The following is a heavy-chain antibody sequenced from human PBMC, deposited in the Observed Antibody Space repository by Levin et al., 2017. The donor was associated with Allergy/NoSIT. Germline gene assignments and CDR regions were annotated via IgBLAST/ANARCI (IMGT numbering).Heavy chain of an antibody. D-gene: IGHD1-7*01. V-gene: IGHV4-59*08. CDR3: ASYLPNYAGRGT. CDR2: INYDGST. J-gene: IGHJ5*02. CDR1: GGSISNSH. Sequence: SETLSLTCTVSGGSISNSHWSWIRQPPGKGLEWIGYINYDGSTNYNPSLKSRVTMSIDASKNQFSLKLSSVTAADTAVYYCASYLPNYAGRGTWGQGFLVTVSS.